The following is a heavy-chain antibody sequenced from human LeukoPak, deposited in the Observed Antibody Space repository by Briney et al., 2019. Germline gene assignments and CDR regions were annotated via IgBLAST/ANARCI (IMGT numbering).Heavy chain of an antibody. D-gene: IGHD1-26*01. CDR2: IYYSGST. CDR3: ARDRGGSYLDDYYYYGMDV. V-gene: IGHV4-59*01. J-gene: IGHJ6*02. Sequence: KPSETLSLTRTVSGGSISSYYWSWIRQPPGKGLEWIGYIYYSGSTNYNPSLKSRVTISVDTSKNQFSLKLSSVTAADTAVYYCARDRGGSYLDDYYYYGMDVWGQGTTVTVSS. CDR1: GGSISSYY.